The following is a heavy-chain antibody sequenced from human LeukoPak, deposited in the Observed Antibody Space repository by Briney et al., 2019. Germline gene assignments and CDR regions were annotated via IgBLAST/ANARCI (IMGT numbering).Heavy chain of an antibody. J-gene: IGHJ4*02. CDR2: ISSSGSTI. CDR3: ARVPYSSGPDY. D-gene: IGHD6-19*01. V-gene: IGHV3-48*03. CDR1: GFTFSSYE. Sequence: GGSLRLSCAASGFTFSSYEMNWVRQAPGKGLEWVSYISSSGSTIYYADSVKGRFTISRDNAKNSLYLQMNSLRAEDTAVYYCARVPYSSGPDYWGQGTLVTASS.